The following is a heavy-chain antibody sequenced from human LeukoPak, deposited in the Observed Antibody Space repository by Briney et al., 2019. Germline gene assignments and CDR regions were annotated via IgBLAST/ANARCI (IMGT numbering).Heavy chain of an antibody. CDR3: ARDAGYCSGGNCYNPHFDF. Sequence: GGSLRLSCAASGFTFTNYNMIWVRQAPGKGLEWVSSCSGLSTYIYYADSVKGRFTISRDSAKNSLYLQMNSLRAEDTAMYFCARDAGYCSGGNCYNPHFDFWGQGTLVTVSS. J-gene: IGHJ4*02. CDR2: CSGLSTYI. CDR1: GFTFTNYN. D-gene: IGHD2-15*01. V-gene: IGHV3-21*01.